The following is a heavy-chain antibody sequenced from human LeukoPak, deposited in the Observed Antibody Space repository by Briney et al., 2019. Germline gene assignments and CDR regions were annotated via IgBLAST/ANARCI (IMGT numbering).Heavy chain of an antibody. CDR2: IYYSGNT. J-gene: IGHJ2*01. D-gene: IGHD3-9*01. V-gene: IGHV4-39*01. CDR1: GVSISSSNSY. CDR3: ARHDLRERYFDWPYWYFDL. Sequence: PSETLSLTCTVSGVSISSSNSYWGWIRQPPGKGLEWIGSIYYSGNTYYNASLKSQVSISIDTSKNQFSLKLSSVTAADTAVYYCARHDLRERYFDWPYWYFDLWGRGTLVTVSS.